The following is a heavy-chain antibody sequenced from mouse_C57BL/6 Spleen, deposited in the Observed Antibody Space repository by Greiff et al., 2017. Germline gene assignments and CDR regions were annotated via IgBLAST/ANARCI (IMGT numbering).Heavy chain of an antibody. D-gene: IGHD2-1*01. V-gene: IGHV1-81*01. CDR2: IYPRSGNT. J-gene: IGHJ4*01. CDR3: ARGYYGKGYAMDY. Sequence: VQLQESGAELARPGASVKLSCKASGYTFTSYGISWVKQRTGQGLEWIGEIYPRSGNTYYNEKFKGKATLTADKSSSTAYMELRSLTSEDSAVYFCARGYYGKGYAMDYWGQGTSVTVSS. CDR1: GYTFTSYG.